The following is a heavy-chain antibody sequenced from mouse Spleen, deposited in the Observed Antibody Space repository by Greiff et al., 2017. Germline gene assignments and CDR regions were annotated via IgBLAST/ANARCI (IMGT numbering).Heavy chain of an antibody. CDR3: ANGYDGFAY. Sequence: VKLMESGAELVRPGASVKLSCKASGYTFTDYYINWVKQRPGQGLEWIARIYPGSGNTYYNEKFKGKATLTAEKSSSTAYMQLSSLTSEDSAVYFCANGYDGFAYWGQGTLVTVSA. D-gene: IGHD2-2*01. J-gene: IGHJ3*01. V-gene: IGHV1-76*01. CDR2: IYPGSGNT. CDR1: GYTFTDYY.